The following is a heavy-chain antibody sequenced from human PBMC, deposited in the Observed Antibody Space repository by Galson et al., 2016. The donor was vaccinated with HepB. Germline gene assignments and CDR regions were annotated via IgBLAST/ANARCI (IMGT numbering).Heavy chain of an antibody. D-gene: IGHD6-13*01. V-gene: IGHV5-10-1*01. CDR2: IDPSDPYT. CDR3: ARLEAAAGISFMRH. J-gene: IGHJ1*01. Sequence: QSGAEVKKPGESLTISCKGSGYSFTSYWISWVRQMPGKGLERMGRIDPSDPYTNYSPSIHDHVTISADQSTSTAYLQWSNLKASDTAMYYCARLEAAAGISFMRHWGQGTLVSVSS. CDR1: GYSFTSYW.